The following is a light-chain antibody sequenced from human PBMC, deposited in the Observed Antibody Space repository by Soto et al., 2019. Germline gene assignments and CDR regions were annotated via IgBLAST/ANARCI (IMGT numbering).Light chain of an antibody. CDR3: QQYSRSPTT. Sequence: EIVLTQSPGTLSLSPGERATLSCRASQSVSSTYLAWYQQKPGQARLLLIYGASRRATGIPARFSGSGSGTDFTLTISRLEPEDFAVYYCQQYSRSPTTFGGGTKVEIK. V-gene: IGKV3-20*01. CDR2: GAS. CDR1: QSVSSTY. J-gene: IGKJ4*01.